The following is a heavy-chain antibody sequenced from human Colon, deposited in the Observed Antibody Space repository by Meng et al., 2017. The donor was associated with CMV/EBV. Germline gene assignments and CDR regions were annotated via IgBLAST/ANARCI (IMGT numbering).Heavy chain of an antibody. CDR2: IVTTGSAV. CDR3: VRDNARVQGNIPILVVPQGFDY. J-gene: IGHJ4*02. D-gene: IGHD3-22*01. V-gene: IGHV3-21*01. Sequence: GESLKISCAASGFTFSSYGMNWVRQAPGRGLEWVASIVTTGSAVYYADPVKGRFTISRDNAKNSLYLQMSSLSAEDTDVYYCVRDNARVQGNIPILVVPQGFDYWGQGTVVTVSS. CDR1: GFTFSSYG.